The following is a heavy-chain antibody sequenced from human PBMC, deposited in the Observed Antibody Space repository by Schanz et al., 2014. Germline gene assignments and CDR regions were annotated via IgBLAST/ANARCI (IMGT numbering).Heavy chain of an antibody. CDR3: AKQIHYDILTVTRN. J-gene: IGHJ4*02. D-gene: IGHD3-9*01. Sequence: VQLVESGGGLVKPGGSLRLSCAASGFTFNSYAMTWVRQAPGKGLEWVAAMSYDGSIKYYGDSVKGRFTISRDNSKNTLYLQMNSLRAEDTAVYYCAKQIHYDILTVTRNWGQGTLVTVSS. V-gene: IGHV3-33*08. CDR2: MSYDGSIK. CDR1: GFTFNSYA.